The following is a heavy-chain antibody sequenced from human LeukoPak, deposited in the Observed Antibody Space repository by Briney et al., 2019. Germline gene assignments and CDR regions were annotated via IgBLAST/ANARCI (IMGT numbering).Heavy chain of an antibody. D-gene: IGHD6-13*01. CDR3: ARDLTYNSWYYFDS. V-gene: IGHV3-30*02. CDR1: GFTFSYYG. J-gene: IGHJ4*02. CDR2: IGYDGTDK. Sequence: PGGSLRLSCAASGFTFSYYGMHWVRQAPGKGLEWVTFIGYDGTDKYYADSVKGRFTISRDNSKNTLSLHMNSLRAGDTAVYYCARDLTYNSWYYFDSWGQGTLVTVSS.